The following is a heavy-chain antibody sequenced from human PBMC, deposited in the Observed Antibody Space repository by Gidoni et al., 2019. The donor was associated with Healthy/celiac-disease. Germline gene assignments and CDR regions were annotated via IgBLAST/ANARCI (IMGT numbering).Heavy chain of an antibody. Sequence: QVQLVESGGGVVQPGRSLRLSCAASGFTLSSYGMHWVRQAPGKGVEWVAVIWYDGSNKYYADSVKGRFTISRDNSKNTLYLQMNSLRAEDTAVYYCASSTGGYYYGMDVWGQGTTVTVSS. V-gene: IGHV3-33*01. J-gene: IGHJ6*02. D-gene: IGHD4-17*01. CDR2: IWYDGSNK. CDR1: GFTLSSYG. CDR3: ASSTGGYYYGMDV.